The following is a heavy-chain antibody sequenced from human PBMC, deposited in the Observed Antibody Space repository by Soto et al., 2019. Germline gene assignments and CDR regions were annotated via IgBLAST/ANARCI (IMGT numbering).Heavy chain of an antibody. CDR1: GVTFSSYA. J-gene: IGHJ6*02. CDR3: ARERETLYYYGMDV. CDR2: IIPIFGTA. V-gene: IGHV1-69*13. Sequence: GASVKVSCKASGVTFSSYAISWVRQAPGQGLEWMGGIIPIFGTANYAQKFQGRVTITADESTSTAYMELSSLRSEDTAVYYCARERETLYYYGMDVWGQGTTVTVSS.